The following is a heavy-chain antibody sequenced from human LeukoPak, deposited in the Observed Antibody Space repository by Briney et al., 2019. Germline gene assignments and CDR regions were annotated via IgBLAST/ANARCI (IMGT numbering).Heavy chain of an antibody. CDR3: ARPLSGWYNWFDP. D-gene: IGHD6-19*01. J-gene: IGHJ5*02. Sequence: SETLSLTCTVSGGSISSSSYYWGWIRQPPGKGLEWIGSIYYGGSTYYNPSLKSRVTISVDTSKNQFSLKLSSVTAADTAVYYCARPLSGWYNWFDPWGQGTLVTVSS. CDR2: IYYGGST. V-gene: IGHV4-39*01. CDR1: GGSISSSSYY.